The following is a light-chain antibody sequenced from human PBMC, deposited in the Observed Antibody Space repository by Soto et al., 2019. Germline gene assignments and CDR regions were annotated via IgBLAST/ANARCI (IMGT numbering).Light chain of an antibody. J-gene: IGKJ1*01. V-gene: IGKV3-20*01. CDR2: GTS. CDR3: QQYGSSPRT. Sequence: EIVLTQSPGTLSLSPGERATLSCRASQSLSSSYLDWYQQKTGQAHSLLIYGTSIRATGIPDRFSGSGSVTDFTLTISRLEPEDFAVYFCQQYGSSPRTFGQGTKV. CDR1: QSLSSSY.